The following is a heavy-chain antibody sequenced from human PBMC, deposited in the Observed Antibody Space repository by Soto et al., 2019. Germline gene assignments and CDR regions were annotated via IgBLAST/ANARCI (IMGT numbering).Heavy chain of an antibody. CDR1: GFSLSNAGLG. CDR2: LFSNDEK. J-gene: IGHJ5*02. CDR3: ASTYSTIFYWFDP. Sequence: QVTVKESGPVLVKPTETLTLTCTVSGFSLSNAGLGVSWIRQPPGKALECLAHLFSNDEKSFTTSLQSRLTISKDPSKSQVVLTMTNLDPVDTATYYCASTYSTIFYWFDPWGQGTLVTVSS. V-gene: IGHV2-26*04. D-gene: IGHD6-13*01.